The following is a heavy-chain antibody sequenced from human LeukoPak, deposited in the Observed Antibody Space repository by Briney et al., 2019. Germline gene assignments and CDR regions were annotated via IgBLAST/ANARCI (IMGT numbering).Heavy chain of an antibody. Sequence: ASETLSLTCTVSGGSISSYYWSWIRQPPGKGLEWIGYIYNSGSTNYNPSLKSRVTISVDTSKNQFSLKLSSVTAADTAVYYCARARTRSSIFGVGGTYYFDYWGQGTLVTVSS. CDR1: GGSISSYY. V-gene: IGHV4-59*01. CDR2: IYNSGST. J-gene: IGHJ4*02. D-gene: IGHD3-3*01. CDR3: ARARTRSSIFGVGGTYYFDY.